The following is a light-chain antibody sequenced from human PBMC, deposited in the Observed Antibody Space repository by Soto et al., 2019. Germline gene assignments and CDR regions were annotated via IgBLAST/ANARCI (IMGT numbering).Light chain of an antibody. CDR1: QSVSSSY. J-gene: IGKJ5*01. V-gene: IGKV3-20*01. Sequence: IVLTPSPGTLSLSPGERATLSCRARQSVSSSYLAWYQQRFGQAPRLLIYDASRRATGIPDRFSGGGSGTEFSLTISRLDPEDFAVYYCQQYSSSPITFGQGTRLEIK. CDR3: QQYSSSPIT. CDR2: DAS.